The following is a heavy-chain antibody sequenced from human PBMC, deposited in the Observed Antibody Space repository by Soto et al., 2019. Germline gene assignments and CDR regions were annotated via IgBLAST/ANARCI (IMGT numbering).Heavy chain of an antibody. Sequence: QVQLVESGGGVVQPGRSLRLSCAASGFVFRNFGMHWVRQAPGKGLEWVAVISYDGSNKYYADSVKGRFTISRDNSKNTLSVQMNSLRTEDTAVYYCAKRGHSGPDQFDYWGQGTLVTVSS. CDR3: AKRGHSGPDQFDY. D-gene: IGHD5-12*01. CDR1: GFVFRNFG. J-gene: IGHJ4*02. V-gene: IGHV3-30*18. CDR2: ISYDGSNK.